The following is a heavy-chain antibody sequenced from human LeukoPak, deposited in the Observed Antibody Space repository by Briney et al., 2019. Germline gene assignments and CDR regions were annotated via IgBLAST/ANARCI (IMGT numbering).Heavy chain of an antibody. J-gene: IGHJ4*02. CDR1: GFTVSSNY. Sequence: PGRSLRLSCAASGFTVSSNYMGWVRQAPGKGLEWVSVIYSGGDTYYADSVKGRFTISRDNSKNMIYLEMSSLKAEDTAVYYCAKERSLEIAVAGTIFDYWGQGTLVTVSS. CDR2: IYSGGDT. D-gene: IGHD6-19*01. CDR3: AKERSLEIAVAGTIFDY. V-gene: IGHV3-66*01.